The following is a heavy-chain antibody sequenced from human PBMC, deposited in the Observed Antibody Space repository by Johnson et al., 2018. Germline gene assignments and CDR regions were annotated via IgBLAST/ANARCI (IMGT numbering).Heavy chain of an antibody. CDR1: GFTFSNYA. J-gene: IGHJ6*02. V-gene: IGHV3-30-3*01. CDR2: ISYDTNNK. Sequence: QVQLVQSGGGVVQPGRSLRLSCAASGFTFSNYAMHWVRQAPGKGLEWVAVISYDTNNKYYADSVKGRFTISRDNSKTTVFLQMNSLGAEDTSVYYLAKGYSVSPLTYGMDCWGQGTTVTVSS. CDR3: AKGYSVSPLTYGMDC. D-gene: IGHD1-26*01.